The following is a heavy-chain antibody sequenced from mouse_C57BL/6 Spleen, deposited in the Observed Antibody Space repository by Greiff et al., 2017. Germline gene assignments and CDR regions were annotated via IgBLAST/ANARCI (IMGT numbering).Heavy chain of an antibody. J-gene: IGHJ3*01. CDR2: INPNNGGT. V-gene: IGHV1-18*01. Sequence: EVQLMESGPELVKPGASVKIPCTASGYTFTDFNMDWVKQSHGKSLEWIGDINPNNGGTIYNQKFKGKATLTVDKSSSTAYMELRSLTSEDTAVYYCARSGDFPFAYWGQGTRVTVSA. D-gene: IGHD3-2*02. CDR1: GYTFTDFN. CDR3: ARSGDFPFAY.